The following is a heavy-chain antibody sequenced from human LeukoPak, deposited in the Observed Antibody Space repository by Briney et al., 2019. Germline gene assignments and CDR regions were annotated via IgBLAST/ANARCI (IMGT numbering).Heavy chain of an antibody. V-gene: IGHV3-23*01. CDR2: ISGSGGST. CDR3: ANSRTGYSTFDY. J-gene: IGHJ4*02. CDR1: GFTVSTNY. Sequence: PGGSPRLSCVASGFTVSTNYMSWVRQAPGKGLEWVSAISGSGGSTYYADSVKGRFTISRDNSKNTLYLQMNSLRAEDTAVYYCANSRTGYSTFDYWGQGTLVTVSS. D-gene: IGHD3/OR15-3a*01.